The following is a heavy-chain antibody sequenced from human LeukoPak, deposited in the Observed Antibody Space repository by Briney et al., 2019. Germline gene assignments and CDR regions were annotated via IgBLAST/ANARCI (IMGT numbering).Heavy chain of an antibody. CDR2: INPSGGST. J-gene: IGHJ4*02. V-gene: IGHV1-46*01. CDR3: ARDLWGATVMGY. CDR1: GYTFTSYY. Sequence: GASVRVSCKASGYTFTSYYMHWVRQAPGQGLEWMGIINPSGGSTSYAQKFQGRVTMTRDTSTSTVYMELSSLRSEDTAVYYCARDLWGATVMGYWGQGTLVTVSS. D-gene: IGHD4-17*01.